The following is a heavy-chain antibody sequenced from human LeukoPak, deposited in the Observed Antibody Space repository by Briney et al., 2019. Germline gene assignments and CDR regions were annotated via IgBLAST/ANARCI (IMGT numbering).Heavy chain of an antibody. V-gene: IGHV1-8*01. D-gene: IGHD4-17*01. CDR2: MNPNSGNT. J-gene: IGHJ4*02. Sequence: VASVKVSCRASGYTFTSYDINWVRQATGQGLEWMGWMNPNSGNTGYAQKYQGRVTMTRNTSISTAYMELSSLRSEDTAVYYCAGDQYGDYYFDYWGQGTLVTVSS. CDR1: GYTFTSYD. CDR3: AGDQYGDYYFDY.